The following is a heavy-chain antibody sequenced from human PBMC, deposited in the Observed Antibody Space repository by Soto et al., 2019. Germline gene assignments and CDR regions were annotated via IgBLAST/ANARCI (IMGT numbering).Heavy chain of an antibody. V-gene: IGHV3-53*01. D-gene: IGHD4-17*01. Sequence: DVQLVESGGGLIQPGGSLRLSCAASGFTVSGKKYLAWVRQAPGKGLEWVSALYDVDGTFYADSVKGRFTTSGDSSRTIVFLQRNSLRPNTPAVNYCATWHLREHAYDTWGQGQAVPAPS. CDR2: LYDVDGT. CDR1: GFTVSGKKY. J-gene: IGHJ3*02. CDR3: ATWHLREHAYDT.